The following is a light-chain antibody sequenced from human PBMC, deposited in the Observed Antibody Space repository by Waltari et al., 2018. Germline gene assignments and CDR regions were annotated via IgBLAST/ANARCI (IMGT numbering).Light chain of an antibody. Sequence: QSVLTQPPSVSGAPGQRVTISCTGSRSNIGAGYDVHWYQHLPGTAPKLLIYANTNPPSGVPDRFSASKSGTSASLAITGLQAEDEAEYYCQSYDSSLSGSGVFGGGTKLTVL. CDR2: ANT. CDR1: RSNIGAGYD. J-gene: IGLJ3*02. CDR3: QSYDSSLSGSGV. V-gene: IGLV1-40*01.